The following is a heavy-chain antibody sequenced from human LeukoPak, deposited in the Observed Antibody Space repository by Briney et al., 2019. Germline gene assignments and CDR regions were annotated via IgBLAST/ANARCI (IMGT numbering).Heavy chain of an antibody. CDR1: GYSISSGYY. J-gene: IGHJ4*02. D-gene: IGHD5-12*01. CDR2: IYTSGST. V-gene: IGHV4-61*02. CDR3: ASLTARGFDFDY. Sequence: PSETLSLTCTVSGYSISSGYYWGWIRQPAGKGLEWIGRIYTSGSTNYNPSLKSRVTISVDTSKNQFSLKLSSVTAADTAVYYCASLTARGFDFDYWGQGTLVTVSS.